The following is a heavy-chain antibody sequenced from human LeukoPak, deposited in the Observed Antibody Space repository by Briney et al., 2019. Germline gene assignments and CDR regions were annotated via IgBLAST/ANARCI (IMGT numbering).Heavy chain of an antibody. J-gene: IGHJ6*03. CDR1: GGSFSGYY. Sequence: SETLSLTCAVYGGSFSGYYWSWIRQPPGKGLEWIGEINHSGSTNYNPSLKSRVTISVDTSKNQFSLKLSSVTAADTAVYYCARGRRRIAARALATCYMDVWGKGTTVTVSS. D-gene: IGHD6-6*01. V-gene: IGHV4-34*01. CDR3: ARGRRRIAARALATCYMDV. CDR2: INHSGST.